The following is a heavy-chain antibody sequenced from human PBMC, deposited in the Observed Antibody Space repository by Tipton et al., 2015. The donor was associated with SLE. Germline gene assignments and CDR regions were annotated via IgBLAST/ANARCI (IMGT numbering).Heavy chain of an antibody. D-gene: IGHD6-13*01. CDR3: ARDRGSSWFFFDY. Sequence: SLRLSCAGAGFTVSRNYMSWVRQAPGKGLEWVSVIYSGGSTYYADSVKGRFTISRDNSKNTLYLQMNSLRAEDTAVYYCARDRGSSWFFFDYWGQGTLVTVSS. J-gene: IGHJ4*02. CDR1: GFTVSRNY. CDR2: IYSGGST. V-gene: IGHV3-66*02.